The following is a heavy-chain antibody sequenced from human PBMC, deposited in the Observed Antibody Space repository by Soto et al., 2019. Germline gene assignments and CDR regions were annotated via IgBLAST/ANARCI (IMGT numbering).Heavy chain of an antibody. Sequence: SETLSLTCTVSGGPISSYYWSWLRQPPGKGLEWIGYIYYSGSTNYNPSLKSRVTISVDTSKNQFSLKLSSVTAADTAVYYCARDRLHLGELSSLGPFDIWGQGTMVTVSS. J-gene: IGHJ3*02. CDR3: ARDRLHLGELSSLGPFDI. CDR2: IYYSGST. D-gene: IGHD3-16*02. V-gene: IGHV4-59*01. CDR1: GGPISSYY.